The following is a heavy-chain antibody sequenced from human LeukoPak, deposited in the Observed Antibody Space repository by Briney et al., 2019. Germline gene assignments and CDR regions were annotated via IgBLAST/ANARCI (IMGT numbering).Heavy chain of an antibody. CDR3: AKAPSVVVTAIQGDY. CDR1: GFTFSSYT. D-gene: IGHD2-21*02. V-gene: IGHV3-23*01. CDR2: ISGSGGST. J-gene: IGHJ4*02. Sequence: GGSLRLSCAASGFTFSSYTMSWVRQAPGKGLEWVSAISGSGGSTYYADSVKGRFTISRDNSKNTLYLQMSSLRAEDTAVYYCAKAPSVVVTAIQGDYWGQGTLVTVSS.